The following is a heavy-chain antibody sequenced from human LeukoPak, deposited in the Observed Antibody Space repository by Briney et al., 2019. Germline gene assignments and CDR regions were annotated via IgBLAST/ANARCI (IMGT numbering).Heavy chain of an antibody. J-gene: IGHJ6*03. CDR3: ARGRRYCSGGSCYSKANYYYYYMDV. Sequence: PGGSLRLSCAASGFTVSTNYMSWVRQAPGKGLEWVSVIYSGGSTYYADSMKGRFTISRDNSKNTLYLQINSLRAEDTAVYYCARGRRYCSGGSCYSKANYYYYYMDVWGKGTTVTISS. CDR2: IYSGGST. D-gene: IGHD2-15*01. CDR1: GFTVSTNY. V-gene: IGHV3-53*01.